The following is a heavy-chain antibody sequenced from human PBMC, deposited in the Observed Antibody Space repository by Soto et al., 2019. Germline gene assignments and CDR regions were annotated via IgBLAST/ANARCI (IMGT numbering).Heavy chain of an antibody. J-gene: IGHJ4*02. V-gene: IGHV3-30-3*01. Sequence: GGSLRLSCAASGFTFSSYAMHWVRQAPGKGLEWVAVISYDGNSKYYADSVKGRFTISRDSSKNTLYLQMNSLRVEDTAVYYCARDLCSSTTCFSGYWGQGSLVTVSS. CDR3: ARDLCSSTTCFSGY. D-gene: IGHD2-2*01. CDR2: ISYDGNSK. CDR1: GFTFSSYA.